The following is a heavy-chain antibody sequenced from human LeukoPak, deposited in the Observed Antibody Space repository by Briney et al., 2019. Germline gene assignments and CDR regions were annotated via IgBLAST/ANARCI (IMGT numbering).Heavy chain of an antibody. J-gene: IGHJ4*02. V-gene: IGHV3-74*01. CDR1: GFTFSSNW. Sequence: GSLRLSCAASGFTFSSNWMHCVRQAPGKGLVWVSFINNDGRVTSYADSVKGRFTISRDNAKNTLYLQMNSLRAEDTAMYYCARGGQGAVDYWGPGTLVTVSS. D-gene: IGHD3-16*01. CDR2: INNDGRVT. CDR3: ARGGQGAVDY.